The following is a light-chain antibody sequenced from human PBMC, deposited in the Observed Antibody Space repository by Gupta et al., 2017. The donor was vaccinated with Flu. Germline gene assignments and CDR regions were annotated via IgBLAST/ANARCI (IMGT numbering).Light chain of an antibody. CDR3: QQDHSPPLT. V-gene: IGKV4-1*01. J-gene: IGKJ4*01. CDR1: QSVLYSSNNKNN. CDR2: WAS. Sequence: DIVMTQSPDSLAVSLDERATINCKSSQSVLYSSNNKNNLAWYQQKPGQPPKLLIYWASSREAGVPDRFSGGGSGTDFTLTISSLQAEDVAVYYCQQDHSPPLTFGGGTKVVIK.